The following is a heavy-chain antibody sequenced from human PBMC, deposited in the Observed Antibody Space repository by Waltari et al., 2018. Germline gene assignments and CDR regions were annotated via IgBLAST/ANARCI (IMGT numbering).Heavy chain of an antibody. D-gene: IGHD6-13*01. Sequence: QVQLVQSGAAVKKTGASVKVSCHVSGYTLTAFSMPWVLQAPGKGLEWMGVVDPEDGETIYAQKFQGRVTMTEDTSTDTAYMELSSLRSEDTAVYYCATGIAAAAPWDWFDPWGQGTLVTVSS. V-gene: IGHV1-24*01. CDR3: ATGIAAAAPWDWFDP. J-gene: IGHJ5*02. CDR2: VDPEDGET. CDR1: GYTLTAFS.